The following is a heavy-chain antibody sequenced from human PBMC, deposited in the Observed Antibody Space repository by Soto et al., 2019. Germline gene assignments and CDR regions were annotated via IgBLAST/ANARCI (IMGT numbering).Heavy chain of an antibody. D-gene: IGHD3-16*01. CDR2: IYWDDDK. CDR1: GFSLTTRGVG. Sequence: QITLKESGPTLVKPTQTLTLTCTFSGFSLTTRGVGVGWIRQPPGKALECLALIYWDDDKRYSPSLQSRLSITKETSKNQVVLTMPNVDPVDTATYYCAHIPNYYQYDWFDPWGQGTLVSVSS. J-gene: IGHJ5*02. V-gene: IGHV2-5*02. CDR3: AHIPNYYQYDWFDP.